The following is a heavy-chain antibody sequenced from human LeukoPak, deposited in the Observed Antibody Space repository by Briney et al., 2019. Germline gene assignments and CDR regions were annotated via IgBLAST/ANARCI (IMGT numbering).Heavy chain of an antibody. Sequence: ASVKVSCKASGYTFTGYYMHWVRQAPGQGLEWMGWINAGNGNTKYSQEFQGRVTITSDTSASTAYMELSSLRSEDMAVYYCARAHSPITVGATSDFDYWGQGTLVTVSS. CDR2: INAGNGNT. CDR1: GYTFTGYY. V-gene: IGHV1-3*03. J-gene: IGHJ4*02. D-gene: IGHD1-26*01. CDR3: ARAHSPITVGATSDFDY.